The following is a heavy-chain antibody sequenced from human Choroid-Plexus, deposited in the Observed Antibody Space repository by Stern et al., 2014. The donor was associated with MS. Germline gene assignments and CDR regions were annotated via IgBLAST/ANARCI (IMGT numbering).Heavy chain of an antibody. CDR2: IDSYSGGA. J-gene: IGHJ6*02. V-gene: IGHV1-2*06. CDR3: ARQYCSGGRCHSSAYNYNGMDV. Sequence: QVQLMQSGAEVKKPGASVKVSCKASGYSFTGYYIHWVRRAPGQGLEWMGRIDSYSGGANYAQKFQGGLALTRDTSISTAYMELNSLRSADTAIYYCARQYCSGGRCHSSAYNYNGMDVWGQGTTVTVSS. CDR1: GYSFTGYY. D-gene: IGHD2-15*01.